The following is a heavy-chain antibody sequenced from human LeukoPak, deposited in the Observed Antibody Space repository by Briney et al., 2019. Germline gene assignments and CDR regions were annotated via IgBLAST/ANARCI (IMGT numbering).Heavy chain of an antibody. J-gene: IGHJ4*02. V-gene: IGHV3-11*01. Sequence: GGSLRLSCATSGFTFSDYYMSWIRRAPGKVLEWVSYMSSNDSNIYYADSVKRRFTISRDNDKNSLHLQINSLSGADASVYYCSRDTGMAGPCDYWGQGTLVTVSS. CDR3: SRDTGMAGPCDY. CDR1: GFTFSDYY. D-gene: IGHD5-18*01. CDR2: MSSNDSNI.